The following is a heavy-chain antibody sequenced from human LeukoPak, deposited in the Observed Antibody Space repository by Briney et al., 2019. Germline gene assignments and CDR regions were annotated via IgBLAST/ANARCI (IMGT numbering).Heavy chain of an antibody. CDR3: ARCGDGLPCDFDY. D-gene: IGHD3-10*01. CDR1: KFTFSDYY. V-gene: IGHV3-11*04. Sequence: PGGSLRLSCAASKFTFSDYYMSWTRQAPGKGLEWVSYISSTSSTMYYADSVKGRFTISRDNAKNSLYLQMNSLRAEDTAIYYCARCGDGLPCDFDYWGQGTLVTVSS. J-gene: IGHJ4*02. CDR2: ISSTSSTM.